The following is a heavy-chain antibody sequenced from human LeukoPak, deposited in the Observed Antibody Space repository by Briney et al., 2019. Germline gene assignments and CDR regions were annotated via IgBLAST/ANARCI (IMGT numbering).Heavy chain of an antibody. CDR1: GFRFSSYG. CDR2: LVYDARS. D-gene: IGHD6-19*01. CDR3: ARALSAAFDF. V-gene: IGHV3-33*01. Sequence: PGGPLSLSCAASGFRFSSYGRHWVRQAPGKGLEWVARLVYDARSDYANSVKGRFSISRDDSKNTLFLDMSNLRVEDTALYYCARALSAAFDFWGQGVLVTVSS. J-gene: IGHJ4*02.